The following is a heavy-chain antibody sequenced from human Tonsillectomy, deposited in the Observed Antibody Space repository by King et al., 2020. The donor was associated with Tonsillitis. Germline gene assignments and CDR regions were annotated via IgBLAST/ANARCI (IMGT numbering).Heavy chain of an antibody. J-gene: IGHJ4*02. CDR1: GFTFSKYW. Sequence: VQLVESGGGLVQPGGSLRLSCAASGFTFSKYWMHWVRQAPGKGLVWVSRINSDGSSTSYADSVKGRFTIFRDNAKNTLYLQMNSLRAEDTAVYYYAKEEGGGNYGVLTGYYIEGFDCWGEGTLVTVSS. D-gene: IGHD3-9*01. CDR3: AKEEGGGNYGVLTGYYIEGFDC. CDR2: INSDGSST. V-gene: IGHV3-74*01.